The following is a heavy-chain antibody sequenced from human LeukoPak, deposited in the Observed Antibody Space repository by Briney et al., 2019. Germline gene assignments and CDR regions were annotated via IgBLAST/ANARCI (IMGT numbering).Heavy chain of an antibody. CDR2: ISGSGGST. CDR3: AKDLSWIQLWLGCDY. Sequence: PGGSLRLSCAASGFTFSSYWMHWVRQAPGKGLVWVSAISGSGGSTYYADSVKGRFTISRDNSKDTLYLQMNSLRAEDTAVYYCAKDLSWIQLWLGCDYWGQGTLVTVSS. V-gene: IGHV3-23*01. CDR1: GFTFSSYW. D-gene: IGHD5-18*01. J-gene: IGHJ4*02.